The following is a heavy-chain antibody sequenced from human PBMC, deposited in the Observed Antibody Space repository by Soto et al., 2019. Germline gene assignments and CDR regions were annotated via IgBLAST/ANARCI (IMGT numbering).Heavy chain of an antibody. CDR3: AMQVSSAGESTYYMYG. CDR2: IYPGDSDT. V-gene: IGHV5-51*01. CDR1: GYRFTSYW. Sequence: PGESLKISCKGSGYRFTSYWIGWVRQIPWKGLEWMGIIYPGDSDTRYSPSFQGQVTISADKSISTAYLQWSSLKASDTAMYYCAMQVSSAGESTYYMYGSGKGTRVTVCS. J-gene: IGHJ6*03.